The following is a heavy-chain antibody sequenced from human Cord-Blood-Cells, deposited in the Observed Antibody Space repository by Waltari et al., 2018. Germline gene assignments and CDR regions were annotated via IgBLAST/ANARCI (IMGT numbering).Heavy chain of an antibody. D-gene: IGHD2-21*02. V-gene: IGHV1-2*02. CDR2: SNPNSGGT. Sequence: QVQLVQSGAEVKKPGASVKVSCKASGYTFTGYYMHWVRQAPGQGLEWMGWSNPNSGGTNYAQKFQRRVTMTSDPSISTAYIELSRLRSDDTAVYYWARVLKPVVTAIDYWGQGTLVTVSS. J-gene: IGHJ4*02. CDR3: ARVLKPVVTAIDY. CDR1: GYTFTGYY.